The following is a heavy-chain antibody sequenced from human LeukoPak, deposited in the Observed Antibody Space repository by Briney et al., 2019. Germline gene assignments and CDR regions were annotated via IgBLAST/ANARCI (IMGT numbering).Heavy chain of an antibody. Sequence: ASVKVSCKVSGYTLTKLSMHWVRQAPGKGLEWMGGFDPEDGETIYAQKFQGRVTMTEDTSTDTAYMELSSLRSEETAVYYCATGYYDILTGYDALRAFDIWGQGTMVTVSS. V-gene: IGHV1-24*01. CDR3: ATGYYDILTGYDALRAFDI. J-gene: IGHJ3*02. CDR2: FDPEDGET. D-gene: IGHD3-9*01. CDR1: GYTLTKLS.